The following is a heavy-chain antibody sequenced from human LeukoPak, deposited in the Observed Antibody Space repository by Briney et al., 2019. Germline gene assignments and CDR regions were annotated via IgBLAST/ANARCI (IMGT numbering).Heavy chain of an antibody. D-gene: IGHD3-10*01. CDR3: AKEGDYYGSVSHRDAFDM. CDR1: GFTFSTYG. J-gene: IGHJ3*02. V-gene: IGHV3-30*02. CDR2: IRYVGINK. Sequence: GGSLRLSCAASGFTFSTYGMHWVRQAPGKGLEWVSFIRYVGINKYYADSVKGRFTISRDNSKNTLYLQMNSLRPEDTALYYCAKEGDYYGSVSHRDAFDMWGQGTMVTVSS.